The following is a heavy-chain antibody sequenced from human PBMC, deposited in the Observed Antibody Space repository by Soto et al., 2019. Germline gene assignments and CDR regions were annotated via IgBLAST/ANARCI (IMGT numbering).Heavy chain of an antibody. V-gene: IGHV5-51*01. CDR1: GYSFTSYW. Sequence: PGESLKISCKGSGYSFTSYWIGWVRQMPGKGLEWMGIIYPGDSDTRYSPSFQGQVTISADKSISTAYLQWSSLKASDTAMYYCATSSTVTNLYYYYYMDVWGKGTTVTVSS. CDR3: ATSSTVTNLYYYYYMDV. D-gene: IGHD4-4*01. J-gene: IGHJ6*03. CDR2: IYPGDSDT.